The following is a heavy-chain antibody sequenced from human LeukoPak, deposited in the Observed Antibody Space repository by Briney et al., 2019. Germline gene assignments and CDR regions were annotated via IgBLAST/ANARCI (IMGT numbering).Heavy chain of an antibody. CDR1: GFTFSNYG. CDR3: ATGIAAAGPGYFQH. V-gene: IGHV3-21*04. D-gene: IGHD6-13*01. Sequence: PGGSLRLSCAASGFTFSNYGMDWVRQAPGEGLEWASSISSSSSYIYYADSVKGRFTISRDNSKNTLYLQMNSLRAEDTAVYYCATGIAAAGPGYFQHWGQGTLVTVSS. J-gene: IGHJ1*01. CDR2: ISSSSSYI.